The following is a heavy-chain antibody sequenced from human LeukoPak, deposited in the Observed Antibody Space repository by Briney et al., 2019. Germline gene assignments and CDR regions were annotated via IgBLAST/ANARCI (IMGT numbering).Heavy chain of an antibody. CDR3: ATTRGGSGWYPLDY. CDR2: IYYSGST. V-gene: IGHV4-59*01. J-gene: IGHJ4*02. Sequence: PSETLSLTCTVSGGSISSYYWSWIRQPPGKGLEWIGYIYYSGSTNYNPSLKSRVTISVDTSKNQFSLKLSSVTAADTAVYYCATTRGGSGWYPLDYWGQGTLVTVSS. D-gene: IGHD6-19*01. CDR1: GGSISSYY.